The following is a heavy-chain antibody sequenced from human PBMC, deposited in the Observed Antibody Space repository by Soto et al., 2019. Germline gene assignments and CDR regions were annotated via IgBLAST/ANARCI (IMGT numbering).Heavy chain of an antibody. D-gene: IGHD2-15*01. Sequence: QVQVVQSGAEVKKPGASVKVACKASGYSFDTFGMSWVRQAPGQGHEWRGWISIEKGDTNSAQKFQDRVTMTTDTSTSTAYMELRSLTSDDTAVYYCARCYCSVGSCFTCWHFDLWGRGTLVTVSS. CDR3: ARCYCSVGSCFTCWHFDL. CDR1: GYSFDTFG. J-gene: IGHJ2*01. CDR2: ISIEKGDT. V-gene: IGHV1-18*01.